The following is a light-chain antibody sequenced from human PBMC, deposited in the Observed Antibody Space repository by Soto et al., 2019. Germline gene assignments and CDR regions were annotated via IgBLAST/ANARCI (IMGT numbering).Light chain of an antibody. CDR3: QQSNIWPYT. V-gene: IGKV3-15*01. CDR2: AVS. J-gene: IGKJ2*01. Sequence: ETVTPPSPATLSVSPGSRATLSCRASQSVNSNLDWFQQKPGQAPRLLLYAVSARATGVPARFSGSGSGTEFTLTISSLHSEDSAIYYCQQSNIWPYTLGQGTKVDIK. CDR1: QSVNSN.